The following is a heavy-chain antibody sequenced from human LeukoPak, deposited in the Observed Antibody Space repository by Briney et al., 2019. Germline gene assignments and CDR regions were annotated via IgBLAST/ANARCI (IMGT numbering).Heavy chain of an antibody. V-gene: IGHV3-30*04. Sequence: GRSLGLSCAASGFTFSSFGLHWVRQAPGRGLEWVALISPDGSYAYYADSVKGRFTISRDNSENTFYLQLTNVRSEDAAVYFCARDHGAFDYWGQGTLVTVSS. CDR2: ISPDGSYA. CDR1: GFTFSSFG. CDR3: ARDHGAFDY. D-gene: IGHD3-10*01. J-gene: IGHJ4*02.